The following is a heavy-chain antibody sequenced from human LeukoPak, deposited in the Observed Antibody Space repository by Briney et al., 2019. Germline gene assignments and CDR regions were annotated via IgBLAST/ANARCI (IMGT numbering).Heavy chain of an antibody. Sequence: SETLSLTCTVSGGSISSHYWSWIRQPAGKGLEWIGRIYTSGSTNYNPSLKSRVTISVDTSKNQFSLKLSSVTAADTAVYYCARGQGDIARGLNWFDPWGQGTLVTVSS. CDR2: IYTSGST. CDR3: ARGQGDIARGLNWFDP. CDR1: GGSISSHY. J-gene: IGHJ5*02. V-gene: IGHV4-4*07. D-gene: IGHD2-15*01.